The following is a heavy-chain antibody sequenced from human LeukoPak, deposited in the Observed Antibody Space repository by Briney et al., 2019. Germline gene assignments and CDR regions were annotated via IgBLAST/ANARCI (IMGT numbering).Heavy chain of an antibody. J-gene: IGHJ4*02. CDR1: GFTFSSYA. V-gene: IGHV3-23*01. CDR2: ISGSGGST. CDR3: AKDHRHDSSGYYDY. D-gene: IGHD3-22*01. Sequence: GGSLRLSCAASGFTFSSYAMSWVRQAPGKGLEWVSAISGSGGSTYYADSVKGRFTISRDNSKNTLYLQMNSLRAEDMALYYCAKDHRHDSSGYYDYWGQGTLVTVSS.